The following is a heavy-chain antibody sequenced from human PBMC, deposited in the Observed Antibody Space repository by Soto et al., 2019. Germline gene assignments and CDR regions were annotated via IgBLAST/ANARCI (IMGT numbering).Heavy chain of an antibody. J-gene: IGHJ4*02. V-gene: IGHV3-23*01. Sequence: GGSLRLSCAASGFTFSIYAMTWVRQAPGKGLEWVSLIGSGDTTYYADSVRARFTISRDNSKNTLYLQMNSLRAEDTAIYYCEREQNRYTMIDFDSWGQGTLVTVSS. D-gene: IGHD3-22*01. CDR2: IGSGDTT. CDR3: EREQNRYTMIDFDS. CDR1: GFTFSIYA.